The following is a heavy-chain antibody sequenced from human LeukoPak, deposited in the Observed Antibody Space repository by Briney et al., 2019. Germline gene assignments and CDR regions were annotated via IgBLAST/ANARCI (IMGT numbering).Heavy chain of an antibody. J-gene: IGHJ4*02. CDR2: TSSSGDST. V-gene: IGHV3-23*01. CDR3: AILNRVEWELGE. D-gene: IGHD1-26*01. Sequence: GGSLRLSCAASGFTFMSYAVGWVRQAPGKGLEWVSSTSSSGDSTHSADSVKGRFTLSRDNSKNTLYLQMNSLRPEDTAIYYCAILNRVEWELGEGGQGTLVIVSP. CDR1: GFTFMSYA.